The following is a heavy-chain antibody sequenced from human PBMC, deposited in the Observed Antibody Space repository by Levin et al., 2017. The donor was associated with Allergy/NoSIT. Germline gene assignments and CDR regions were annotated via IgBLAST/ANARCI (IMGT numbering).Heavy chain of an antibody. Sequence: AGGSLRLACAASGFTFSHDALHWVRQAPGKGLEWVAVVSFDESKKYYAESVKGRFTVSRDNSKNTLYLEMSSLRLEDTAVYYCAKGGCGGLIDAFDVWGQGTMVTVSS. J-gene: IGHJ3*01. CDR1: GFTFSHDA. V-gene: IGHV3-30*18. D-gene: IGHD3-10*01. CDR3: AKGGCGGLIDAFDV. CDR2: VSFDESKK.